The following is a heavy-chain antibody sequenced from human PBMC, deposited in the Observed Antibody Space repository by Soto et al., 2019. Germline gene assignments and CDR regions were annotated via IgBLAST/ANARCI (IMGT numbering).Heavy chain of an antibody. CDR3: ARDWIGLGELPTGP. CDR2: IYYSGST. J-gene: IGHJ5*02. D-gene: IGHD3-10*01. CDR1: GGSISSGGYY. Sequence: SETLSLTCTVSGGSISSGGYYWSWIRQHPGKGLEWIGYIYYSGSTYYNPSLKSRVTVSVDTSKNQFSLKLSSVTAADTAVYYCARDWIGLGELPTGPWGQGTLVTVSS. V-gene: IGHV4-31*03.